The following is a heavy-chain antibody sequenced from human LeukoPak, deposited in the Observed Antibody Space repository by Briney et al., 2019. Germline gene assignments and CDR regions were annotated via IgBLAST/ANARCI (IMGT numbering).Heavy chain of an antibody. J-gene: IGHJ6*03. V-gene: IGHV4-34*01. D-gene: IGHD2-15*01. CDR2: INHSGST. Sequence: SETLSLTCAVYGGSFSGYYWSWIRQPPGKGLEWIGEINHSGSTNYNPSFKSRVTISVDTSKNQFSLKLSSVTAADTAVYYCASTLCSGDNCYFDYYYYMDVWGKGTTVTIS. CDR1: GGSFSGYY. CDR3: ASTLCSGDNCYFDYYYYMDV.